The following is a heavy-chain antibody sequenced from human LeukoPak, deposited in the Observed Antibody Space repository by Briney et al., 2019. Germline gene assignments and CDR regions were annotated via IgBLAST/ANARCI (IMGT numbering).Heavy chain of an antibody. CDR1: GFTFSSYG. V-gene: IGHV3-30*18. J-gene: IGHJ4*02. D-gene: IGHD2-15*01. Sequence: PGGSLRLSCAASGFTFSSYGMHWVRQAPGKGLEWVEVISYDGSNKYYADSVKGRFTISRDNSKNTLYLQMNSLRAEDTAVYYCAKDRGYCSGGSCMRIDYWGQGTLVTVSS. CDR2: ISYDGSNK. CDR3: AKDRGYCSGGSCMRIDY.